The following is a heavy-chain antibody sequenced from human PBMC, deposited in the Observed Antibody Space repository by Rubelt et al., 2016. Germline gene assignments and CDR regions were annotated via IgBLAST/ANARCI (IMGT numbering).Heavy chain of an antibody. D-gene: IGHD4-11*01. V-gene: IGHV4-39*01. J-gene: IGHJ4*02. Sequence: QLQLQESGPGLVKPSETLSLTCTVSGGSISGSSYSWGWIRQPPGKGLEWIGNVYYSGSPYYNPSLKSRVTISVDTSKNQFSLELSSVTAADTAVYFCARPNYSNYCFDSWGQGTLVTVSS. CDR3: ARPNYSNYCFDS. CDR2: VYYSGSP. CDR1: GGSISGSSYS.